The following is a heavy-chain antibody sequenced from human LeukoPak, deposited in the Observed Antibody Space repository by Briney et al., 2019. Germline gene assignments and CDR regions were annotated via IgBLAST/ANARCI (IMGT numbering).Heavy chain of an antibody. CDR2: INHSGST. CDR3: ARGVWFGEGGYFDY. Sequence: SETLSLTCAVYGGSFSGYYWSWIRQPPGKGLEWIGEINHSGSTNYNPSLKSRVTISVDTSKNQFSLKLSSVTAEDTAVYYCARGVWFGEGGYFDYWGQGTLVTVSS. J-gene: IGHJ4*02. V-gene: IGHV4-34*01. D-gene: IGHD3-10*01. CDR1: GGSFSGYY.